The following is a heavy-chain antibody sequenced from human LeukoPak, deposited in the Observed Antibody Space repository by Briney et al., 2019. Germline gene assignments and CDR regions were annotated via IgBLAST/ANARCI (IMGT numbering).Heavy chain of an antibody. J-gene: IGHJ6*03. CDR2: ISSSSSYI. D-gene: IGHD3-16*02. Sequence: PGGSLRLSCAASGFTFSTYGMHWVRQAPGKGLEWVSSISSSSSYIYYADSVKGRFTISRDNAKNSLYLQMNSLRAEDTAVYYCAREGNYDYVWGSYRHNYMDVRGKGTTVTISS. CDR3: AREGNYDYVWGSYRHNYMDV. CDR1: GFTFSTYG. V-gene: IGHV3-21*01.